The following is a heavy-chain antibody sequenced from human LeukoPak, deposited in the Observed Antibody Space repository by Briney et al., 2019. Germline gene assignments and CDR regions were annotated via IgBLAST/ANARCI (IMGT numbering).Heavy chain of an antibody. CDR1: GFTFSSYG. J-gene: IGHJ5*01. CDR2: ISYDGSNK. Sequence: GRSLRLSCAASGFTFSSYGMHWVRQAPGKGLEWVALISYDGSNKYYADSVKGRFTISRDNAKNTVYLQMNSLRAEDMAIYYCVSYNWHSLYDSWGQGTLVTVSS. CDR3: VSYNWHSLYDS. D-gene: IGHD1-7*01. V-gene: IGHV3-30*03.